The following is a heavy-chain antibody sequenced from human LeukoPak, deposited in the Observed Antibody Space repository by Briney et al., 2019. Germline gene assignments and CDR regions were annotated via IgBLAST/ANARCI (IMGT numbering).Heavy chain of an antibody. D-gene: IGHD2-2*02. CDR2: INHSGST. V-gene: IGHV4-34*01. Sequence: PSETLSLTCAVYGGSFSGYYWSWIRQPPGKGLEWIGEINHSGSTNYNPSLKSRVTISVDASKNQFSLKLSSVTAADTAVYYCARWYSRYCSSTSCYSRQLVRGTVYYYYYMDVWGKGTTVTVSS. CDR3: ARWYSRYCSSTSCYSRQLVRGTVYYYYYMDV. J-gene: IGHJ6*03. CDR1: GGSFSGYY.